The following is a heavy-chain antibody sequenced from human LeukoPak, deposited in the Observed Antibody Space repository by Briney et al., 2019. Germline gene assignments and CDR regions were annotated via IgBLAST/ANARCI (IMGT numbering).Heavy chain of an antibody. J-gene: IGHJ4*02. D-gene: IGHD1-26*01. CDR3: ASVREWELSYFDY. V-gene: IGHV4-30-4*08. CDR2: IYYSGST. Sequence: PSQTLSLTCTVSGGSISSGDYYWSWIRQPPGKGLEWIGYIYYSGSTYYNPSLKSRVTISVDTSKNQFSLKLSSVTAADTAVYYCASVREWELSYFDYWGQGTLVTVSS. CDR1: GGSISSGDYY.